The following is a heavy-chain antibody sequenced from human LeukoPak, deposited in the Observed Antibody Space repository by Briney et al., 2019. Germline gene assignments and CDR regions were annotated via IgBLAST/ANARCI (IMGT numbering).Heavy chain of an antibody. CDR1: GFTFSSYW. V-gene: IGHV3-74*03. J-gene: IGHJ5*02. Sequence: GGSLRLSCAASGFTFSSYWMHWVRQVAGKGLVWVARINGDASNTTYADSVKGRFTISRDNAKNTLYLQMNSLRVDDTAVYYCARAMPHDNWFDPWGQGSLVTVSS. CDR2: INGDASNT. CDR3: ARAMPHDNWFDP. D-gene: IGHD2-2*01.